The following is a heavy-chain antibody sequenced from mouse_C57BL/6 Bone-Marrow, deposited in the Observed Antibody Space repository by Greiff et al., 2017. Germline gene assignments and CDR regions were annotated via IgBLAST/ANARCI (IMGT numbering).Heavy chain of an antibody. D-gene: IGHD1-1*01. V-gene: IGHV1-81*01. CDR3: ARQRLRKRGYAMDY. CDR2: IFPRSGNT. CDR1: GYTFTSYG. J-gene: IGHJ4*01. Sequence: VQVVASGAELARPGASVKLSCKASGYTFTSYGISWVQQRTGQGLEWIGEIFPRSGNTYYNEKFQGKATLTADKSSSTAYMELRSLTSEDSAVYFCARQRLRKRGYAMDYWGQGTSVTVSS.